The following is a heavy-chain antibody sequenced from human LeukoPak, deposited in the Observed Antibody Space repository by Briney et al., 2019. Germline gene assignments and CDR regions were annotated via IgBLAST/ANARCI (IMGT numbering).Heavy chain of an antibody. V-gene: IGHV3-20*03. D-gene: IGHD1-1*01. J-gene: IGHJ4*02. Sequence: DSVKGRFTIARDNAENFLYLQMNSLRDADTAFYYCAKDLSSNWLSFDYWGRGTLVTVSS. CDR3: AKDLSSNWLSFDY.